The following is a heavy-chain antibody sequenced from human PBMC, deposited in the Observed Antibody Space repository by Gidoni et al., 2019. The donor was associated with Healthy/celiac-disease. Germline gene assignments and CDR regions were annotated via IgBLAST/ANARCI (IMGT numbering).Heavy chain of an antibody. CDR3: AKDRSRGKGDFWSGYTYFPDY. J-gene: IGHJ4*02. V-gene: IGHV3-30*18. CDR1: GFTFSSYG. CDR2: ISNDGSNK. D-gene: IGHD3-3*01. Sequence: QVQLVESGGGVVQPGRSLRLSCAASGFTFSSYGMHWGRQAPGQGLEWVACISNDGSNKNYADSVKGRFTISRDNSKNTLYLQMNSLRAGDTAVYYCAKDRSRGKGDFWSGYTYFPDYWGQGTLVTVSS.